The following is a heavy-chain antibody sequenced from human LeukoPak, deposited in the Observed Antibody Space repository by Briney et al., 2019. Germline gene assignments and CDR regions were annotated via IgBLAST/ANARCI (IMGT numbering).Heavy chain of an antibody. Sequence: ASVKVSCKASGYTFTSSGITWVRQAPGQGLEWMGWISPYNGNTNYAQKFQGRVTMTIDTSTSTAYMELRSLKSDDTAVYYCARVWGYYYDSSGYSDFDYWGQGTLVTVSS. D-gene: IGHD3-22*01. CDR2: ISPYNGNT. V-gene: IGHV1-18*01. CDR3: ARVWGYYYDSSGYSDFDY. CDR1: GYTFTSSG. J-gene: IGHJ4*02.